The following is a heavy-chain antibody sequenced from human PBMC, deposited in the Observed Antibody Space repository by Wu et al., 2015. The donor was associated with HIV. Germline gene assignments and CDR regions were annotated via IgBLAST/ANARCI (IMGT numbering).Heavy chain of an antibody. D-gene: IGHD5-24*01. J-gene: IGHJ4*02. CDR3: ARSHKWLQLRYQGIFDY. Sequence: QAQPVQSGSEVKKPGSSVKVSCTASGGTFGTYVLNWVRQAPGQGLEWMGWINPKSGGANYAQDFKGRLTMTRDTSITTVYMELKRLTSEDTAMYFCARSHKWLQLRYQGIFDYWGQGTLVTVSS. CDR2: INPKSGGA. CDR1: GGTFGTYV. V-gene: IGHV1-2*02.